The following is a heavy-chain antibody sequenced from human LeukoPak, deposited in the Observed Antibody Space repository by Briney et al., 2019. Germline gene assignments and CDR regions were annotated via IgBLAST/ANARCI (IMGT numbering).Heavy chain of an antibody. CDR1: GGSINSNSYY. V-gene: IGHV4-39*01. D-gene: IGHD3-10*01. CDR3: ARHGRGSRSPNAFDI. J-gene: IGHJ3*02. Sequence: SETLSLTCTVSGGSINSNSYYWGWIRQPPGKGLEWIGSIYYSGSTYYNPSLKSRVTISIDTSKNQFSLNLSSVTAADTAVYYCARHGRGSRSPNAFDIWGQGTMVTVSS. CDR2: IYYSGST.